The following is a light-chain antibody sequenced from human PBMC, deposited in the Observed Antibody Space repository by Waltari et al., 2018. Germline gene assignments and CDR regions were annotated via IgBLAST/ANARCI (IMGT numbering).Light chain of an antibody. J-gene: IGLJ2*01. V-gene: IGLV3-27*01. CDR2: KDR. CDR1: VLAKRS. Sequence: SYQLTQPSSVSVSPGQTARINCSGDVLAKRSTRWFQQKQGQAPVLVIYKDRERPSGIPERFSGSSSGTTVTLTISGAQVEDEADYYCYSVDDNKRVFGGGTKLTVL. CDR3: YSVDDNKRV.